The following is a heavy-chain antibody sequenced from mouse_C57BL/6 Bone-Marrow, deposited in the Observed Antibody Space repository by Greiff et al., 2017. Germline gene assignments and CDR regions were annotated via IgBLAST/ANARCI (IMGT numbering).Heavy chain of an antibody. CDR2: IYPGDGDT. D-gene: IGHD1-1*01. Sequence: QVQLKESGPELVKPGASVKISCKASGYAFSSSWMNWVKQRPGKGLEWIGRIYPGDGDTNYNGKFKGKATLTADKSSSTAYMQLSSLTSEDSAVYFCFYYYGSSFDYWGQGTTLTVSS. CDR1: GYAFSSSW. CDR3: FYYYGSSFDY. J-gene: IGHJ2*01. V-gene: IGHV1-82*01.